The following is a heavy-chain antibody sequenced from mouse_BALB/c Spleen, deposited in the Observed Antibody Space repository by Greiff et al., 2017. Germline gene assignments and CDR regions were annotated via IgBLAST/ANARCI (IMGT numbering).Heavy chain of an antibody. CDR2: ISDGGSYT. CDR1: GFTFSDYY. V-gene: IGHV5-4*02. J-gene: IGHJ3*01. Sequence: EVKLVESGGGLVKPGGSLKLSCAASGFTFSDYYMYWVRQTPEKRLEWVATISDGGSYTYYPDSVKGRFTISRDNAKNNLYLQMSSLKSEDTAMYYCARAGYDGAWFAYWGQGTLVTVSA. D-gene: IGHD2-14*01. CDR3: ARAGYDGAWFAY.